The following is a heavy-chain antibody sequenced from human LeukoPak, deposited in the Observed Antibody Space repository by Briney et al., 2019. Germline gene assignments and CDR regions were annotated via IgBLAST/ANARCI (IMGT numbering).Heavy chain of an antibody. CDR1: GITFSNYW. CDR3: ARGRGTINRRYFDY. CDR2: INQDGSAK. V-gene: IGHV3-7*03. Sequence: GGSLRLSCAASGITFSNYWMSWVRQAPGKGLEWVANINQDGSAKHYVDSVKGRFTVSRDNAENSLYLQMNSLRAEDTAVYYCARGRGTINRRYFDYWGLGTLVTVSS. D-gene: IGHD1-14*01. J-gene: IGHJ4*02.